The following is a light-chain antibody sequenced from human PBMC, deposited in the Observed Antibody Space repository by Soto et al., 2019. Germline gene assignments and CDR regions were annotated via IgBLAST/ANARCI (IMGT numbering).Light chain of an antibody. V-gene: IGKV3-15*01. CDR2: DAS. Sequence: EIVMTQSPATLSXSPGEGATLSCRASQTVSSNLAWYQQKPGQAPRLLIYDASTRATGIPARFSGSGSGTEFTLTISSLQSEDFAIYYCQQYNNWPPWTFGQGTKVEIK. J-gene: IGKJ1*01. CDR3: QQYNNWPPWT. CDR1: QTVSSN.